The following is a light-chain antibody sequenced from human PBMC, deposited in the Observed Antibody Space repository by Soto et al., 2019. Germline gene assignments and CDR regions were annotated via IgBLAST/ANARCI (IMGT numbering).Light chain of an antibody. CDR2: EVS. Sequence: QSVLTQPASVSGYPGQTITISCTGRSSVVGGYNYVYWYQQLTGKAPRFMIYEVSRLPLGVSSRFSGSKSGNSASLAVPGLQAEDEADYYCSSYTTSNTYVFGTGTKATVL. CDR3: SSYTTSNTYV. V-gene: IGLV2-14*01. CDR1: SSVVGGYNY. J-gene: IGLJ1*01.